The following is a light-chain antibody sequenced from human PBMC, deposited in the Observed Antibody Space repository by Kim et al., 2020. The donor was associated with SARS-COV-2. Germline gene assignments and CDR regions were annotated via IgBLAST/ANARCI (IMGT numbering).Light chain of an antibody. Sequence: SASVGDRVTITCWASQSISTYLNWYQQKPGKSPKLLIYAASSSQSGVPFRISGRGSGTDFTLTITSLQPEDFATYYCQQSYSIPLTFGGGTKVDIK. CDR2: AAS. J-gene: IGKJ4*01. CDR3: QQSYSIPLT. CDR1: QSISTY. V-gene: IGKV1-39*01.